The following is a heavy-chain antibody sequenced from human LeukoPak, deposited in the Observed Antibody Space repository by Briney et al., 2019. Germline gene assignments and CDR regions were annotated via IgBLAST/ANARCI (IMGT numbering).Heavy chain of an antibody. CDR1: GFTFSNYD. J-gene: IGHJ4*02. CDR2: ISHDGSKK. D-gene: IGHD1-26*01. CDR3: ARYSGIIKTFDY. V-gene: IGHV3-30*03. Sequence: PGGSLRLSCTASGFTFSNYDMHWARQAPGKGLEWVALISHDGSKKYFADSVKGRFTVSRDNSKNTLYLQLNSLGAEDTAMYYCARYSGIIKTFDYWGQGTLVTVSS.